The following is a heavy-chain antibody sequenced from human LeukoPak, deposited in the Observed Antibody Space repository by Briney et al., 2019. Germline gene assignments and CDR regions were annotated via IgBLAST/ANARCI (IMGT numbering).Heavy chain of an antibody. Sequence: SETLSLTCPVYGGSFSGYYWSWIRQSPGKGLEWIGSSSNTGSTHYNPSLESRVTISGDTSRNLLSLKLTSVDAADTAVYYCARSIPSRYAFDIWGQGTMVTVSA. CDR1: GGSFSGYY. D-gene: IGHD2/OR15-2a*01. V-gene: IGHV4-34*01. CDR2: SSNTGST. J-gene: IGHJ3*02. CDR3: ARSIPSRYAFDI.